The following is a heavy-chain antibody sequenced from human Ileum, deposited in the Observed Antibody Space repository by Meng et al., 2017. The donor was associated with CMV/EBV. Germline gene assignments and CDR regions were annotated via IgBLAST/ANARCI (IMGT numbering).Heavy chain of an antibody. CDR3: LTYISSSHSFGP. CDR1: GDTPTADF. D-gene: IGHD6-6*01. CDR2: INSHSGAT. V-gene: IGHV1-2*02. J-gene: IGHJ5*02. Sequence: ASVKVSCKASGDTPTADFMFWVRQAPGQGLEWMGWINSHSGATQYAQKFQGRVTMTRDTSISTVYMDLSSLRSDDTADYYCLTYISSSHSFGPWGQGTRVTVSS.